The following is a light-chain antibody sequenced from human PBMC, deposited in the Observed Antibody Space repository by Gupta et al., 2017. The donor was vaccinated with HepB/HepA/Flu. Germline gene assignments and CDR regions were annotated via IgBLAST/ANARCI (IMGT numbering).Light chain of an antibody. J-gene: IGKJ1*01. CDR2: KAS. V-gene: IGKV1-5*03. CDR3: QHSDTYWT. CDR1: QSINHW. Sequence: DSPVTPSSSTVSASVGDRVTITCLANQSINHWLALYQKKPGKAPKLLIYKASTLESGVPSRCSGSGSGTEFTITIAGLPPDDFANYFCQHSDTYWTFGQGTKVEIK.